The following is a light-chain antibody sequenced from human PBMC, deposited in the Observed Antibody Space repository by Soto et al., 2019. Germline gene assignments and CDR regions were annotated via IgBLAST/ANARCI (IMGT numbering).Light chain of an antibody. CDR3: QQYNNWPLT. V-gene: IGKV3-15*01. Sequence: VMTQSPATLSVSPGERATLSCRASQSVSSNLAWYQQKPGQAPRLLIYGASTRATGIPARFSGSGSGTEFTLTISSLQSEDFAVYYCQQYNNWPLTFGQGTRLEI. CDR1: QSVSSN. J-gene: IGKJ5*01. CDR2: GAS.